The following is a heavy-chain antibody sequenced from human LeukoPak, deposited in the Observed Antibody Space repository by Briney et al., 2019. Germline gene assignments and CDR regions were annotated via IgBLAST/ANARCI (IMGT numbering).Heavy chain of an antibody. CDR1: GFTFTSSA. D-gene: IGHD5-18*01. V-gene: IGHV1-58*01. CDR3: AADRAAMVTGY. J-gene: IGHJ4*02. CDR2: IVVCSGNT. Sequence: SVKVSCKASGFTFTSSAVQWVRQARGQRLEWIGWIVVCSGNTNYAQKFQERVTITRDMSTSTAYMELSSLRSEDTAVYYCAADRAAMVTGYWGQGTLVTVSS.